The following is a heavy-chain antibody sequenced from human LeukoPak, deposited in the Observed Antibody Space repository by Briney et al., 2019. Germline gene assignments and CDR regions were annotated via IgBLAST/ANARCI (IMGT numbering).Heavy chain of an antibody. Sequence: PSQTLSLTCTVSGGSVSSGGFYWSWIRQPPGKGLEWIGYIYYSGSTYYNPSLKSRVTISVDTSKSQFSLKLSSVTAADTAVYYCASVQGYCSGGSCSDDYWGQGTLVTVSS. CDR2: IYYSGST. CDR3: ASVQGYCSGGSCSDDY. J-gene: IGHJ4*02. D-gene: IGHD2-15*01. V-gene: IGHV4-30-4*01. CDR1: GGSVSSGGFY.